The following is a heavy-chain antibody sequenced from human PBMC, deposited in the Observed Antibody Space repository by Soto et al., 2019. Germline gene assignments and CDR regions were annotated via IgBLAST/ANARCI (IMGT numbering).Heavy chain of an antibody. Sequence: ASVKVSCKVSGYTLTELSMHWVRQAPGKGLEWMGGFDPEDGETIYAQKFQGRVTMTEDTSTDTAYMELSSLRSEDTAVYYCAMGTTKYDSSGYYYVGGYYYGMDVLRQGPRVTVSS. CDR2: FDPEDGET. CDR1: GYTLTELS. J-gene: IGHJ6*02. CDR3: AMGTTKYDSSGYYYVGGYYYGMDV. V-gene: IGHV1-24*01. D-gene: IGHD3-22*01.